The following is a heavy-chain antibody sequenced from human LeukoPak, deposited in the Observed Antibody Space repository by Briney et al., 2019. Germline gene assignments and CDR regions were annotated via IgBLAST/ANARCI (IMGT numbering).Heavy chain of an antibody. Sequence: GGSLRLSCAASGFTFSSYSLNWVRQAPGKGLEWVSYISGGSGTIYYADSVKGRFTISRDNAKNSQYLQMNSLRDEDTAVYYCARDQIYAFDIWGQGTMVTVSS. CDR1: GFTFSSYS. J-gene: IGHJ3*02. CDR3: ARDQIYAFDI. CDR2: ISGGSGTI. V-gene: IGHV3-48*02. D-gene: IGHD2/OR15-2a*01.